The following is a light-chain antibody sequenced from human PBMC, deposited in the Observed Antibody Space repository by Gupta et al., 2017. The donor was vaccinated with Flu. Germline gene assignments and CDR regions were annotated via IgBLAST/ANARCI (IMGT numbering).Light chain of an antibody. CDR1: SSDVGAYTY. V-gene: IGLV2-11*01. Sequence: QSALTQPRSVSGSPGQSVTISCTGTSSDVGAYTYVSWYQQHTCKAPKLILYDVSKRPSGVPDRFSASKSGKTAALNISGLQAEDEADYHCSSYAGSNTWVFGGGTKLTVL. CDR3: SSYAGSNTWV. J-gene: IGLJ3*02. CDR2: DVS.